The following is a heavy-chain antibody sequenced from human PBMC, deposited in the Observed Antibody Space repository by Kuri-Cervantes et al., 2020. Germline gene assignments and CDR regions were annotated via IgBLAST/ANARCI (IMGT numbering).Heavy chain of an antibody. Sequence: GESLKISCAASGFTFSSYDMHWVRQATGKGLEWVSAIGTAGDTYYPGSVKGRFTISRDNSKNTLYLQMNSLRAEDTAVYYCAKGGSSGWTGDYWGQGTLVTVSS. D-gene: IGHD6-19*01. J-gene: IGHJ4*02. CDR2: IGTAGDT. V-gene: IGHV3-13*01. CDR3: AKGGSSGWTGDY. CDR1: GFTFSSYD.